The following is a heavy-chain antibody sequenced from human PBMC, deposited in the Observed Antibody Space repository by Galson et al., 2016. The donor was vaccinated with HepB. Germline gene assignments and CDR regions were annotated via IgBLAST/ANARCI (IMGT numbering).Heavy chain of an antibody. V-gene: IGHV3-15*01. CDR3: TKPESGNWFDP. CDR1: GFTFANAW. Sequence: SLRLSCAGSGFTFANAWITWVRQAPGKGLEWVGCIRSKSSGEIKEYGAAVKGRFTISRDDSEKTAYLHMDSLKNEDTTMYYCTKPESGNWFDPWGQGTLVTVSS. J-gene: IGHJ5*01. CDR2: IRSKSSGEIK. D-gene: IGHD1-14*01.